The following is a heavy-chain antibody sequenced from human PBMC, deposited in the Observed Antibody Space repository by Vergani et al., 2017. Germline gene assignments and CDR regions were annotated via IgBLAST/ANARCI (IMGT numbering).Heavy chain of an antibody. D-gene: IGHD5-18*01. J-gene: IGHJ4*02. Sequence: QVQLQQWGAGLLTPSETLSLTCAVYGGSFSGYYWSWIRQPPGKGLEWIGEINHSGSTNYNPSLKSRVTISVDTSKNQFSLKLTSVTAADTAVYYCARDGGYSYGYSIDYWGQGTLVTVSS. CDR3: ARDGGYSYGYSIDY. CDR2: INHSGST. V-gene: IGHV4-34*01. CDR1: GGSFSGYY.